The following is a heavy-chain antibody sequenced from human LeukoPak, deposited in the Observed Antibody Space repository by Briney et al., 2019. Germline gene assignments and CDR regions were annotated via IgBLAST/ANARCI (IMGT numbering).Heavy chain of an antibody. CDR1: GYTFMGYY. Sequence: GASVKVSCKASGYTFMGYYMDWVRQAPGQGLEWMGWINPNSGATKYAQKVQGRVTMTTDTSTSTAYMELRSLRSDDTAVYYCARDLTMKSDWFDPWGQGTLVTVSS. V-gene: IGHV1-2*02. J-gene: IGHJ5*02. CDR3: ARDLTMKSDWFDP. CDR2: INPNSGAT. D-gene: IGHD3-22*01.